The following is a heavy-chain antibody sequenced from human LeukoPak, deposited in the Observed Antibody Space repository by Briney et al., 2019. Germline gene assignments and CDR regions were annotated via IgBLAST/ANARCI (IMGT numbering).Heavy chain of an antibody. CDR1: GDSISSSRSY. Sequence: SETLSLTCTVSGDSISSSRSYWGWIRQPPGKGLEWIGSIYYSGSTYYNTSLKSRVTISVDTSKNQFSLKLSSVTAADTAVYYCARVKYRSSWYEGDWFDPWGQGTLVTVSS. CDR2: IYYSGST. V-gene: IGHV4-39*07. J-gene: IGHJ5*02. CDR3: ARVKYRSSWYEGDWFDP. D-gene: IGHD6-13*01.